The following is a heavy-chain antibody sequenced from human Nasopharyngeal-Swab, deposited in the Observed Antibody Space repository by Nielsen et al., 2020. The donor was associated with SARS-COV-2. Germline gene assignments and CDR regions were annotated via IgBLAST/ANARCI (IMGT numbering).Heavy chain of an antibody. J-gene: IGHJ1*01. CDR3: ARRAVAGEYFQH. CDR2: ISSSSSYI. V-gene: IGHV3-21*01. D-gene: IGHD6-19*01. CDR1: GFTFSSYS. Sequence: GGSLRLSCAAPGFTFSSYSMNWVRQAPGKGLEWVSSISSSSSYIYYADSVKGRLTISRDNAKNSLYLQMNSLRAEDTAVYYCARRAVAGEYFQHWGQGTLVTVSS.